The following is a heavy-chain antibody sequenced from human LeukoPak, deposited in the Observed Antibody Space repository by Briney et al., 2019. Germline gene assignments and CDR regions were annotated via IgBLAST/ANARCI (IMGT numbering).Heavy chain of an antibody. CDR3: SRQWVVNG. CDR1: RFTFSSYA. V-gene: IGHV3-23*01. J-gene: IGHJ4*02. CDR2: INESGGTT. D-gene: IGHD6-19*01. Sequence: GGSLRLSCAASRFTFSSYAMNWVRQAPGKGLEWVSRINESGGTTDYADSVKGRFTISRDNSKNMLYLQMNRLRAQATAVYYSSRQWVVNGWGEGTLVTVSS.